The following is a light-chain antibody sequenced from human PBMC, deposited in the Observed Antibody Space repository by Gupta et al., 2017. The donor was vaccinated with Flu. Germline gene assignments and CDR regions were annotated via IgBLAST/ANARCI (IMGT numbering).Light chain of an antibody. CDR1: SGSSASNY. J-gene: IGLJ3*02. CDR2: EDN. V-gene: IGLV6-57*01. Sequence: TISCTRSSGSSASNYVQLDQQRPGSLPTTAIYEDNHRSSGASDRFSGSIDTYSSSASLTISGLTTEDEADYYCQCSDSSNTHWVFGGGTKVTVL. CDR3: QCSDSSNTHWV.